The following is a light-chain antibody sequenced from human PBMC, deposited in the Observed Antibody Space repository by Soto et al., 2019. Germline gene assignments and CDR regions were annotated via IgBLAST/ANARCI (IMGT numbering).Light chain of an antibody. Sequence: QSALTQPPSASGSPGQSVTISCTGTSSDVGGYNYVSWYQQHPGKAPKLMIYEVSKRPSGVPDRFSGSKSGTTASLTVSGLQAEDEADYYCSSYAGSNHLVFGGGTKLTVL. CDR2: EVS. V-gene: IGLV2-8*01. CDR3: SSYAGSNHLV. J-gene: IGLJ2*01. CDR1: SSDVGGYNY.